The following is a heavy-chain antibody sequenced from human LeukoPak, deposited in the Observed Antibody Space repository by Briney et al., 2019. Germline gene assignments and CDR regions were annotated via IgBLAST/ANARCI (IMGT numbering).Heavy chain of an antibody. CDR3: ARKGVSSHYLDY. Sequence: GASVKVSCKASGYTFSNYDINWVRQATGQGLEWMGWTNPNSGNTGYAQKVQGRVTMTRNTSINTAYLELSSLTSEDTAVYYCARKGVSSHYLDYWGQGTLVTVSS. CDR1: GYTFSNYD. D-gene: IGHD6-6*01. V-gene: IGHV1-8*02. CDR2: TNPNSGNT. J-gene: IGHJ4*02.